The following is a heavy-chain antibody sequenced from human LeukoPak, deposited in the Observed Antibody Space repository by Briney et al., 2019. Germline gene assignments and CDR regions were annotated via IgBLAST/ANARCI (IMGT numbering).Heavy chain of an antibody. CDR2: IIPVLGIP. Sequence: GVSVKVSCKASGGTFSSDAITWVRQAPGQGLEWMGRIIPVLGIPNYAQKFQGRVTITADKASSTAYMELSSLRSEDTAVYFCARVPGRAVAGHPYWYLDLWGRGTLVTVSS. V-gene: IGHV1-69*04. J-gene: IGHJ2*01. CDR1: GGTFSSDA. D-gene: IGHD6-19*01. CDR3: ARVPGRAVAGHPYWYLDL.